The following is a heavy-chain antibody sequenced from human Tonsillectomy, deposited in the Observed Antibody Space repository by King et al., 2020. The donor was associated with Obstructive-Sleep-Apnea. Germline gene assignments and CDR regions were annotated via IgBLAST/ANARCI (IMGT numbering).Heavy chain of an antibody. CDR3: ARNRGYDYYFDY. CDR1: GYTFTGYY. CDR2: IDPYSGGT. V-gene: IGHV1-2*02. J-gene: IGHJ4*02. D-gene: IGHD5-12*01. Sequence: QLVQSGAEVKKPGASVKVSCKASGYTFTGYYMHWVRQAPGQGLEWMGWIDPYSGGTNYAQNFQGSVTMTRDTSISTAYMELSRLRSDDTAVYYCARNRGYDYYFDYWGQGTVVTVSS.